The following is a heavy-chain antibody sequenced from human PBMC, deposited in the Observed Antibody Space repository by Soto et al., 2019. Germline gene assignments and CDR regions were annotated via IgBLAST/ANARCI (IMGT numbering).Heavy chain of an antibody. Sequence: EVQVVESGGGLVQPGGSLRLSCTAAGLTFSSYEMNWVRQAPGKGLEWVSYISYSGSTIYYADSVKGRFTISRDNAKNSLYLQMNSLRAEDTAVYYCARGPQFPDIEVIPGAVDDWGQGTLVTVSS. CDR3: ARGPQFPDIEVIPGAVDD. D-gene: IGHD2-2*01. J-gene: IGHJ4*02. CDR1: GLTFSSYE. CDR2: ISYSGSTI. V-gene: IGHV3-48*03.